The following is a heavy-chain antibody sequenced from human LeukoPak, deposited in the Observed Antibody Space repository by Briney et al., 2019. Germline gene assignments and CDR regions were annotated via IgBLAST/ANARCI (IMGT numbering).Heavy chain of an antibody. Sequence: GASVKVSCKASGGTFSSYAISWVRQAPGQGLEWMGRIIPILGIANYAQKFQGRVTITADKSTSTAYMELSSLRSEDTALYYCAKAPFGSAIDYWGQGTLVTVSS. D-gene: IGHD3-10*01. CDR2: IIPILGIA. CDR1: GGTFSSYA. CDR3: AKAPFGSAIDY. V-gene: IGHV1-69*04. J-gene: IGHJ4*02.